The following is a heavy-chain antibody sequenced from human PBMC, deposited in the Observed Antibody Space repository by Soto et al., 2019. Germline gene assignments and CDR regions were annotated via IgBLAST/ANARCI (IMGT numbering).Heavy chain of an antibody. CDR3: ARESEDLTSNFDY. Sequence: GGSLRLSCAASGFTFTRYSMNWVRQAPGKGLEWVSAISSTTNYIYYGDSMKGRFTISRDNAKNSLYLEMNSLRADDTAVYYCARESEDLTSNFDYWGQGTLVTVSS. CDR2: ISSTTNYI. CDR1: GFTFTRYS. V-gene: IGHV3-21*06. J-gene: IGHJ4*02.